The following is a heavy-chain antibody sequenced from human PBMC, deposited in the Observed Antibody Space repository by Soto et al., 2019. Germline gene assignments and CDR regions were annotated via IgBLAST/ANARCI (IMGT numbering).Heavy chain of an antibody. CDR1: GFTFSSYG. D-gene: IGHD1-26*01. Sequence: ELQLLESGGGLVQPGGSLRLSCAASGFTFSSYGMIWVRQAPGKGLEWVSSIGGSGGSTHYTDSVKGRFTISRDNSKNTLYLQMNSLRAEDTAVYYCAKKSGPITTTPFYYYYYMDVWGKGTTVTVSS. J-gene: IGHJ6*03. CDR2: IGGSGGST. V-gene: IGHV3-23*01. CDR3: AKKSGPITTTPFYYYYYMDV.